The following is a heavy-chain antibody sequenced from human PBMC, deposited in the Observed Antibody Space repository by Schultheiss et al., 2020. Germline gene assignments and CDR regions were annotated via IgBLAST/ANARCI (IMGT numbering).Heavy chain of an antibody. D-gene: IGHD4-23*01. J-gene: IGHJ4*02. Sequence: GGSLRLSCAASGFTFSNYAIHWVRQAPGKGLEWVAVIWYDGSNKNYADSVKGRFTISRDNSKNTLYVQVNSLRAEDTAVYYCARADYGGAGWGGIDYWGQGTLVTVSS. V-gene: IGHV3-33*01. CDR1: GFTFSNYA. CDR3: ARADYGGAGWGGIDY. CDR2: IWYDGSNK.